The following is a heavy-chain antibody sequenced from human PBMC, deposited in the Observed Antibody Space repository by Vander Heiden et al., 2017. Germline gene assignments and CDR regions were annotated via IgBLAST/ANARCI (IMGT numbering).Heavy chain of an antibody. CDR3: ARSGIRRGGPVGY. CDR1: GFTFSSYA. J-gene: IGHJ4*02. V-gene: IGHV3-30*01. D-gene: IGHD1-26*01. CDR2: ISYDGSNK. Sequence: QVQLVESGGGVVQPGRSLRLPCAASGFTFSSYAMHWVRQAPDKGLEWVAVISYDGSNKYYADSVKGRFTISRDNSKNTLYLQMNSLRAEDTAVYYCARSGIRRGGPVGYWGQGTLVTVSS.